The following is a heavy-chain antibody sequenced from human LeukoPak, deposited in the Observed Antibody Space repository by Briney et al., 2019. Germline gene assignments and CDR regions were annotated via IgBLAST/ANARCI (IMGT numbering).Heavy chain of an antibody. V-gene: IGHV3-7*03. D-gene: IGHD4-17*01. CDR1: GFTFSTYW. Sequence: PGGSLRLSCAVSGFTFSTYWMSWVRQAPGKGLEWVANIKHDGSEKYSVDSVKGRFTISRDNAKNSLYLQMNSLRAEDTAVYYCAREGHGDYDDYWGQGALVTVSS. CDR2: IKHDGSEK. J-gene: IGHJ4*02. CDR3: AREGHGDYDDY.